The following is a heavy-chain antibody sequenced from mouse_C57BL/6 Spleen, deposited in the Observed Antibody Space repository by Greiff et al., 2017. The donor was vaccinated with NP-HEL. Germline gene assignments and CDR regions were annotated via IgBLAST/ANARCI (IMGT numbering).Heavy chain of an antibody. D-gene: IGHD1-1*01. CDR2: INPDSSTI. Sequence: GIDFSRYWMSWVRRAPGKGLEWIGEINPDSSTINYAPSLKDKFIISRDNAKNTLYLQMSKVRSEDTALYYCARRRDYYGSSYGYYAMDYWGQGTSVTVSS. CDR1: GIDFSRYW. J-gene: IGHJ4*01. CDR3: ARRRDYYGSSYGYYAMDY. V-gene: IGHV4-1*01.